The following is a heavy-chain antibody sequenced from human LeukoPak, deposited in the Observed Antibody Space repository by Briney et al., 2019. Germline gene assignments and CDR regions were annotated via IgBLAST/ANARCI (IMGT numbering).Heavy chain of an antibody. Sequence: PGESLRLSCAASGFAFSTYTMTWVRQAPGKGLEWVSGISGSAGTTSYADFAKGRFTISRDNSKNTLYLQMNSLRAEDTAVYYCAKLDYYGNYWGQGTLVTVSS. V-gene: IGHV3-23*01. CDR1: GFAFSTYT. CDR2: ISGSAGTT. CDR3: AKLDYYGNY. D-gene: IGHD3-10*01. J-gene: IGHJ4*02.